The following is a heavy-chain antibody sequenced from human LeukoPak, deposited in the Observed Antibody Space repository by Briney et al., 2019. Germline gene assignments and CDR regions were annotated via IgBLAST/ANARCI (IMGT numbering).Heavy chain of an antibody. CDR2: INPNSGGT. CDR1: GYTFTDYY. D-gene: IGHD3-10*01. CDR3: ARVLWFGEASEFDY. Sequence: ASVKVSCKTSGYTFTDYYMHWVRQAPGQGLEWMGWINPNSGGTNYAQRFQGRVTMTRDTSISTAYMELSSLRSDDTAVYYCARVLWFGEASEFDYWGQGTLVTVSS. V-gene: IGHV1-2*02. J-gene: IGHJ4*02.